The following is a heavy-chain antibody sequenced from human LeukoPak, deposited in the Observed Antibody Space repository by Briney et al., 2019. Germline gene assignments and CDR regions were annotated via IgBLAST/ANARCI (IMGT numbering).Heavy chain of an antibody. V-gene: IGHV4-39*07. D-gene: IGHD5-18*01. CDR2: IYYSGST. J-gene: IGHJ4*02. CDR3: ARGEAAMVNVFDY. Sequence: GSLRLSCAASGFTFSSYSMNWVRQPPGKGLEWIGSIYYSGSTYYNPSLKSRVTISVDTSKNQFSLKLSSVTAADTAVYYCARGEAAMVNVFDYWGQGTLVTVSS. CDR1: GFTFSSYS.